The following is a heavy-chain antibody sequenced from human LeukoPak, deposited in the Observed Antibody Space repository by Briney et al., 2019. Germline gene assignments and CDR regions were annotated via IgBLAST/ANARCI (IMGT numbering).Heavy chain of an antibody. CDR1: GLTFSRYA. V-gene: IGHV3-23*01. D-gene: IGHD5-18*01. J-gene: IGHJ5*01. CDR3: AKDLGGGYSFGSGIAAAPGLDS. CDR2: ISGGGGST. Sequence: TGGSLRLSCAASGLTFSRYAMSWVRQAPGKRLEWVSAISGGGGSTHYADSLKGRLTISRDNSKNTLFLQMNSLRAEDTAIYYCAKDLGGGYSFGSGIAAAPGLDSWGPGTLVTVSS.